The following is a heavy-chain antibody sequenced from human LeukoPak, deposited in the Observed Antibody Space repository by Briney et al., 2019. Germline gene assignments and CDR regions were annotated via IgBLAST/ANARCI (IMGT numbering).Heavy chain of an antibody. CDR2: INHSGST. CDR1: GESFSGYY. V-gene: IGHV4-34*01. CDR3: ARGPYKSGYSYGPALRFFDY. Sequence: PSETLSLTCAVYGESFSGYYWSWIRQPPGKGLEWIGEINHSGSTNYNPSLKSRVTISVDTSKNQFSLKLSSVTAADTAVYYCARGPYKSGYSYGPALRFFDYWGQGTLVTVSS. D-gene: IGHD5-18*01. J-gene: IGHJ4*02.